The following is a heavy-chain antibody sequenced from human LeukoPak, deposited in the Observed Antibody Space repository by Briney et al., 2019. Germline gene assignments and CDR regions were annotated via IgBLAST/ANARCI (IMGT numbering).Heavy chain of an antibody. J-gene: IGHJ4*02. D-gene: IGHD5-18*01. CDR2: ISSSTLKI. CDR3: ARHTAMEAPFGY. Sequence: GGSLRLSCAASGFTFSKYAMTWVRQAPGKGLEWVSAISSSTLKIYYADSVKGRFTISRDNAKNSLYLQMNSLRAEDTAVYYCARHTAMEAPFGYWGQGTLVTVSS. CDR1: GFTFSKYA. V-gene: IGHV3-21*01.